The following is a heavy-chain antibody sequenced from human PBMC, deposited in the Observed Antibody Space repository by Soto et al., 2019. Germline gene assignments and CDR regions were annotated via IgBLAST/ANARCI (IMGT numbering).Heavy chain of an antibody. Sequence: QVQLVESGGGVVQPGRSLRLSCAASGFTFSSYGMHWVRQAPGKGLEWVAVIYHDGSNKYYADSVKGRFTISRDNSKNTLDLQMNSRRAEDTAVYYCAKGGDSSGLNYWGQGTLVTVSS. CDR1: GFTFSSYG. J-gene: IGHJ4*02. V-gene: IGHV3-30*18. CDR2: IYHDGSNK. D-gene: IGHD3-22*01. CDR3: AKGGDSSGLNY.